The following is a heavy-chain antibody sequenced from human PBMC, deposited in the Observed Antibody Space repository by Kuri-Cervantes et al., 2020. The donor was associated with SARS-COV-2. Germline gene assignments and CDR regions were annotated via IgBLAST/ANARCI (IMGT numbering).Heavy chain of an antibody. CDR3: VRAVTGISNPYYFDY. CDR2: IYPGDSDT. V-gene: IGHV5-51*01. D-gene: IGHD1-14*01. Sequence: GGSLRLSCEGSGYSFTNYWIAWVRQTPGKGLEWVGIIYPGDSDTRYSPSFEAQVSISADNSVNTAYLQWLSLKASDTAIYYCVRAVTGISNPYYFDYWGQGTLVTVSS. J-gene: IGHJ4*02. CDR1: GYSFTNYW.